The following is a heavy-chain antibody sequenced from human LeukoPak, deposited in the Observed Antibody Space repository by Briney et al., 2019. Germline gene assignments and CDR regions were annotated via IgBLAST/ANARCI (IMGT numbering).Heavy chain of an antibody. V-gene: IGHV1-2*02. CDR3: ARVMPRAIPNKNPRLNWFDP. CDR1: GYTFTGYY. CDR2: INPNSGGT. Sequence: GASVKVSCKASGYTFTGYYMHWVRQAPGQGLEWMGWINPNSGGTNYAQKFQGRVTMTRDTSISTAYMELSRLRSDDTAVYYCARVMPRAIPNKNPRLNWFDPWGQGTLVTVSS. J-gene: IGHJ5*02. D-gene: IGHD3-3*01.